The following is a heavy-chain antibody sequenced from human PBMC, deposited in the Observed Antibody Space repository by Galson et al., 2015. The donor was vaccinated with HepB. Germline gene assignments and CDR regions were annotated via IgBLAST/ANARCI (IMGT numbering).Heavy chain of an antibody. Sequence: SLRLSCAASGFTFSSYDMHWVRQATGKGLEWVSAIGTAGDTYYPGSVKGRFTISRENAKKSLYHQMNSLRAGDTAVYYCARGGGNRYSSGGTETYYYYYGMDVWGQGTTVTVSS. CDR3: ARGGGNRYSSGGTETYYYYYGMDV. D-gene: IGHD6-19*01. CDR1: GFTFSSYD. CDR2: IGTAGDT. J-gene: IGHJ6*02. V-gene: IGHV3-13*01.